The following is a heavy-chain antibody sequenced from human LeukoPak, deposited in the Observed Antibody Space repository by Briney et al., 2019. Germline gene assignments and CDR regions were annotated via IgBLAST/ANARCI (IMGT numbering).Heavy chain of an antibody. CDR2: MYSSGST. Sequence: SETLSLTCTVSGGSISSYYWSWIRQPAGRGLEWFGRMYSSGSTNYNPSLKSRVTMSVDTSKNQFSLKLSAVTAADTAVYYCARDPSHSRGWFDSWGQGTLVTVSS. V-gene: IGHV4-4*07. D-gene: IGHD6-19*01. J-gene: IGHJ5*01. CDR1: GGSISSYY. CDR3: ARDPSHSRGWFDS.